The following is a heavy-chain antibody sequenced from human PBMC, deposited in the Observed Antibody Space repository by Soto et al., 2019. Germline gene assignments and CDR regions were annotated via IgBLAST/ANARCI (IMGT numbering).Heavy chain of an antibody. Sequence: SETLSLTCAVYGGSFSGYYWSWIRQPPGKGLEWIGEINHSGSTNYNPSLKSRVTISVDTSKNQFSLKLSSVTAADTAVYYCARGRYNYYGSGSYQKLNWFDPWGQGTLVTVSS. V-gene: IGHV4-34*01. CDR2: INHSGST. D-gene: IGHD3-10*01. CDR1: GGSFSGYY. J-gene: IGHJ5*02. CDR3: ARGRYNYYGSGSYQKLNWFDP.